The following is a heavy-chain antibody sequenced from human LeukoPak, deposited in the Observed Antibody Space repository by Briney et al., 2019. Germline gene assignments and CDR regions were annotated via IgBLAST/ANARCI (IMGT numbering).Heavy chain of an antibody. V-gene: IGHV3-23*01. J-gene: IGHJ4*02. CDR1: GFTFSSYT. CDR2: ISGSGGST. CDR3: AKGLGSGNSVFFDF. D-gene: IGHD4-23*01. Sequence: GGSLRLSCVASGFTFSSYTMSWVRQAPGKGLEWVSGISGSGGSTYYADSVKGRFTIFRDNSKSTLYLQMNSLRAEDTDVYYCAKGLGSGNSVFFDFWGQGTLVTVSS.